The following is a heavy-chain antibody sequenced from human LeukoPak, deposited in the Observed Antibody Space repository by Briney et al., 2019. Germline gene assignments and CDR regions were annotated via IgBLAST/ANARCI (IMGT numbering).Heavy chain of an antibody. CDR1: GGSISSYY. D-gene: IGHD2-2*01. J-gene: IGHJ3*02. Sequence: SETLSLTCTVSGGSISSYYWSWIRQPPGKGLEWIGYIYYSGSTNYNPSLKSRVTISVDTSKNQFSLKLSSVTAADTAVYYCARTLVPGVRGAFDIWGRGTMVTVSP. V-gene: IGHV4-59*01. CDR3: ARTLVPGVRGAFDI. CDR2: IYYSGST.